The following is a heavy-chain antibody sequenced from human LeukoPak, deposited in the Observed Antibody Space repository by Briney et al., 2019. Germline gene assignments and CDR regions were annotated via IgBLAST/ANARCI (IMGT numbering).Heavy chain of an antibody. CDR2: IRYDGSNK. V-gene: IGHV3-30*02. CDR3: AKDRNPFKDTAMFTYFDY. J-gene: IGHJ4*02. D-gene: IGHD5-18*01. Sequence: GGSLRLSCAASEFTFSSYGLHWVRQAPGKGLEWVAFIRYDGSNKYYADSVKGRFTISRDNSKNTLYLQMSSLRAEDTAVYYCAKDRNPFKDTAMFTYFDYWGQGTLVTVSS. CDR1: EFTFSSYG.